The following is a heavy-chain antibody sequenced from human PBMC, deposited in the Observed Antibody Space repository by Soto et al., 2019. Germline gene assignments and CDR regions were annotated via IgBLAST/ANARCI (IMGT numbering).Heavy chain of an antibody. Sequence: EVQLVESGGGLVQPGGSLRLSCAASGFTFINYWMHWVRQAPGKGLVWVSRINSDGSSIIYADSVKGRFTSSRDNAKNTLSLQVNSLRAEDTAVNYCVRAPYNLYGMDVWGQGTTVTVSS. CDR2: INSDGSSI. CDR1: GFTFINYW. V-gene: IGHV3-74*01. D-gene: IGHD1-1*01. CDR3: VRAPYNLYGMDV. J-gene: IGHJ6*02.